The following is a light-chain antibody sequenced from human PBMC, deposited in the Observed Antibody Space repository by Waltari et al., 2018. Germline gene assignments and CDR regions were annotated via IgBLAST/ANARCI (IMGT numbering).Light chain of an antibody. CDR3: QQYYSNPAT. CDR1: QGIVSY. V-gene: IGKV1-8*01. J-gene: IGKJ1*01. Sequence: AIRITQSPSSLSASTGHRVTITCRASQGIVSYLAWYQQKPGKAPTVLIYAASTLQSGVPSRFSGSGSGTDFTLTISCLQSEDFAIYYCQQYYSNPATFGQGTKVEIK. CDR2: AAS.